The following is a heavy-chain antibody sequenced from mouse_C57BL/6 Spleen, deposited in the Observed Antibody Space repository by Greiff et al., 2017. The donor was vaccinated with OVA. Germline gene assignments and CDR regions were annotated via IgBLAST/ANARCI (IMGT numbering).Heavy chain of an antibody. CDR1: GFTFSDYG. D-gene: IGHD2-4*01. CDR2: IGSGSSTI. V-gene: IGHV5-17*01. Sequence: EVMLVESGGGLVKPGGSLKLSCAASGFTFSDYGMHWVRQAPEKGLEWVAYIGSGSSTIYYADTVKGRFTISRDNAKNTLFLQMTSLRSEDTAMYYCARGDYGDYYAMDYWGQGTSVTVSS. CDR3: ARGDYGDYYAMDY. J-gene: IGHJ4*01.